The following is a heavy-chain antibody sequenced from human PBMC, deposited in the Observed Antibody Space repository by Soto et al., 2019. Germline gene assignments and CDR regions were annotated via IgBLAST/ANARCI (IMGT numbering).Heavy chain of an antibody. CDR1: GGTFSTYA. D-gene: IGHD5-18*01. Sequence: QVQLVQSGAEVKKPESSVKVSCKAPGGTFSTYAISWVRQAPGQGLEWMGGIIPMFGTANYAQRFQDRVTNTANESTNTVYMELRRLRSEDTAVYFCASGIQLWLRRINNGYSGWGQGTLVTVSS. CDR2: IIPMFGTA. CDR3: ASGIQLWLRRINNGYSG. V-gene: IGHV1-69*12. J-gene: IGHJ4*02.